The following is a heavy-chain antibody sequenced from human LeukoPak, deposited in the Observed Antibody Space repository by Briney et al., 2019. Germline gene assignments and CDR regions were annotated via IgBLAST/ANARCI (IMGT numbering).Heavy chain of an antibody. V-gene: IGHV4-59*01. CDR3: ARRGYSYAPFDY. D-gene: IGHD5-18*01. J-gene: IGHJ4*02. CDR1: GGSISSYY. Sequence: SETLSLTCTVSGGSISSYYWSWIRRPPGKGLEWIGYIYYSGSTNYNPSLKSRVTISVDTSKNQFSLKLSSVTAADTAVYYCARRGYSYAPFDYWGQGTLVTVSS. CDR2: IYYSGST.